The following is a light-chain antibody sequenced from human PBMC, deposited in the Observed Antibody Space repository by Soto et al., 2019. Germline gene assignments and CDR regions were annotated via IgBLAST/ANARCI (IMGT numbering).Light chain of an antibody. CDR1: QSVSSY. V-gene: IGKV3-11*01. J-gene: IGKJ2*01. CDR3: QQRINWPQT. CDR2: DAS. Sequence: ETVLTQSPATLSLSPGERASLSCRASQSVSSYLAWYQQKPGQAPRLLIYDASNRATGIPARFSGSGSGTDFNLTISSLEPEDFAVYYCQQRINWPQTFGQGTKLEI.